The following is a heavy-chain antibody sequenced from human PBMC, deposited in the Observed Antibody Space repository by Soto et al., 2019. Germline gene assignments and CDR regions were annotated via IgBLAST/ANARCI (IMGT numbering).Heavy chain of an antibody. J-gene: IGHJ4*02. CDR3: ARTPDYCSGGSCYWDQGYFDY. CDR2: INPSGGST. CDR1: GYTFTSYY. V-gene: IGHV1-46*01. D-gene: IGHD2-15*01. Sequence: QVQLVQSGAEVKKPGASVKVSCKASGYTFTSYYMHWVRQAPGQGLEWMGIINPSGGSTSYAQKFQGRVTMTRDTSTSTVYMELSSLRSEDTAVYYCARTPDYCSGGSCYWDQGYFDYWGQGTLVTVSS.